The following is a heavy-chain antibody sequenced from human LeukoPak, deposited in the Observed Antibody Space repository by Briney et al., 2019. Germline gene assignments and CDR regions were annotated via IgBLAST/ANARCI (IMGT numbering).Heavy chain of an antibody. J-gene: IGHJ4*02. D-gene: IGHD3-16*01. CDR1: SGSINSYY. CDR3: ARHGYTASHYFLDY. Sequence: SETLSLTCTVSSGSINSYYWGWVRQPAGRGLEWIGRICTTGTTHYNPSLKSRLTMSIDTSKRQFSLNLRSVTAADTAIYYCARHGYTASHYFLDYWGQGTLVTVSS. V-gene: IGHV4-4*07. CDR2: ICTTGTT.